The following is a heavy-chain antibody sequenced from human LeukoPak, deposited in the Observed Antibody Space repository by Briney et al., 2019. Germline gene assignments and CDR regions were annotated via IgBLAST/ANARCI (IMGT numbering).Heavy chain of an antibody. Sequence: GASVKVSCKASGHTFTTYYVHVVRQAPGQGLEWMGVINPSGDGTNYPQRFQGRVTLTRDTSTSTVYMELSSLRSEDTAIYYCAKETPNTGWFDPWGQGTLVTVSS. CDR2: INPSGDGT. CDR3: AKETPNTGWFDP. J-gene: IGHJ5*02. CDR1: GHTFTTYY. D-gene: IGHD1-14*01. V-gene: IGHV1-46*01.